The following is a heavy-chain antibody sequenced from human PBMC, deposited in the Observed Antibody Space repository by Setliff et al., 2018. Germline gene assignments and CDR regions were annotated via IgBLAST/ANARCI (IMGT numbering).Heavy chain of an antibody. CDR1: GFTFSNYG. D-gene: IGHD7-27*01. J-gene: IGHJ6*02. CDR3: AKARKRINWGIQYYYGMDV. V-gene: IGHV3-33*06. CDR2: ISSDGSHK. Sequence: PGGSLRLSCVASGFTFSNYGMHWVRRAPGKGLEWVALISSDGSHKYYTDSVKGRFTISRDNSKNTLFLQMNSLRVEDTAVYYCAKARKRINWGIQYYYGMDVWGQGTTVTVSS.